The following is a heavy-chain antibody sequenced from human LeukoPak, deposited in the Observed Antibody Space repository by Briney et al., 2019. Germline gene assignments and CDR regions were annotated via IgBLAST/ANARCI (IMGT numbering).Heavy chain of an antibody. CDR2: ISTDGVNT. CDR3: ARCTKYTTGWCNWFDP. D-gene: IGHD6-19*01. Sequence: PGGSLRLSCAASGFTFRNHAMNWVRQTPGKGLEWVSSISTDGVNTYYADSVKGRFTISRDTSKDTLHLQMNSLSAEDTAVYYCARCTKYTTGWCNWFDPWGREPWSPSPQ. V-gene: IGHV3-23*01. CDR1: GFTFRNHA. J-gene: IGHJ5*02.